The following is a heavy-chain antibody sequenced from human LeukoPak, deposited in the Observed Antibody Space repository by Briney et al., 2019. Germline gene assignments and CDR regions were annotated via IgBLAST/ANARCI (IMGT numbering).Heavy chain of an antibody. CDR1: GGSISSSSYY. J-gene: IGHJ5*02. V-gene: IGHV4-39*07. CDR2: IYYSGST. D-gene: IGHD4-17*01. CDR3: AREWDGDYGVSWFDP. Sequence: PSETLSLTCTVSGGSISSSSYYWGWIRQPPGKGLEWIGSIYYSGSTYYNPSLKSRVTISVDTSKNQFSLKLSSVTAADTAVYYCAREWDGDYGVSWFDPWGQGTLVTVSS.